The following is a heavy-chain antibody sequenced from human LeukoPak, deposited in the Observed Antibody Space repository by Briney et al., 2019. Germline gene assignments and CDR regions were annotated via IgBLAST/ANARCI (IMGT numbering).Heavy chain of an antibody. J-gene: IGHJ3*02. CDR2: IYYTGST. CDR1: GGSISSGDYY. CDR3: ARNSYYDNSGEGAFDI. V-gene: IGHV4-30-4*08. Sequence: NTSETLSLTCTVSGGSISSGDYYWSWIRQPPGKGLEWIGYIYYTGSTDYNPSLKSRVTMSVDTSKNQFSLKLSSVTAVDTAVYYCARNSYYDNSGEGAFDIWGQGTMVTVSS. D-gene: IGHD3-22*01.